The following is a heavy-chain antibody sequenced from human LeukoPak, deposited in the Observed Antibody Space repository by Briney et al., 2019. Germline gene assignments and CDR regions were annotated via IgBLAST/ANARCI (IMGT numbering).Heavy chain of an antibody. CDR1: GYTFTSYY. Sequence: ASVKVSCKASGYTFTSYYMHWVRQAPGQGLEWMGWINPNSGGTNYAQKFQGRVTMTRDTSISTAYMELSRLRSDDTAVYYCARDHGRVVVTGYYFDYWGQGTLVTVSS. V-gene: IGHV1-2*02. D-gene: IGHD3-22*01. CDR2: INPNSGGT. CDR3: ARDHGRVVVTGYYFDY. J-gene: IGHJ4*02.